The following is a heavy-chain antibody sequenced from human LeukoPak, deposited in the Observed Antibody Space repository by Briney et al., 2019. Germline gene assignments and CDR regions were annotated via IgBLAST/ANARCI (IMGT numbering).Heavy chain of an antibody. V-gene: IGHV3-48*03. J-gene: IGHJ4*02. CDR1: GFTFSSYE. CDR3: ARDVAPIDY. CDR2: ISSSGSTI. Sequence: GGSLRLSCAASGFTFSSYEMNWVRQAPGKGLEWVSYISSSGSTIYYADSVKGRFTISRDNAKNSLSLQMNSLRAEETAVYYCARDVAPIDYWGRGTLVTVSS.